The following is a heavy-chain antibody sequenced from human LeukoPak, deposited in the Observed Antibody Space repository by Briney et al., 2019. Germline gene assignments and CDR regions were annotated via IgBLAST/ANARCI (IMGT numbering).Heavy chain of an antibody. J-gene: IGHJ4*02. CDR2: INPNSGGT. CDR1: GYTFTNYY. Sequence: ASVKVSCKASGYTFTNYYIYWVRQAPGQGLEWMGWINPNSGGTSYAQRFQGRVTMARDTSISTAYMELSRLRSDDTAMYHCARVWVDVGNVGTFDYWGQGTLVTVSS. CDR3: ARVWVDVGNVGTFDY. V-gene: IGHV1-2*02. D-gene: IGHD5-12*01.